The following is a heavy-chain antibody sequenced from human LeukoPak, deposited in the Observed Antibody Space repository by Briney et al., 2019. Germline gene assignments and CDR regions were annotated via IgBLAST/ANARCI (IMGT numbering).Heavy chain of an antibody. V-gene: IGHV3-30*04. D-gene: IGHD4-17*01. CDR2: ISYDGSNK. CDR3: ANEIRPNDY. CDR1: GFTFSNYA. J-gene: IGHJ4*02. Sequence: HPGGSLRLSCAASGFTFSNYAVHWVRQAPGKGLEWVAVISYDGSNKYYADSVKGRFTISRDNSKNTLYLQMSSLRAEDTAVYYCANEIRPNDYWGQGTLVTVSS.